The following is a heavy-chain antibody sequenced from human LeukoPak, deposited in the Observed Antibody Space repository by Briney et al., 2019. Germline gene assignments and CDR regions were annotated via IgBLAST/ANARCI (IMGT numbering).Heavy chain of an antibody. V-gene: IGHV4-59*12. Sequence: SETLSLTCTVSGGSISSYYWSWIRQPPGKGLEWIGYIYYSGSTYYNPSLKSRVTISVDTSKNQFSLKLSSVTAADTAVYYCARDGYSYGDDAFDIWGQGTMVTVSS. CDR1: GGSISSYY. D-gene: IGHD5-18*01. CDR3: ARDGYSYGDDAFDI. CDR2: IYYSGST. J-gene: IGHJ3*02.